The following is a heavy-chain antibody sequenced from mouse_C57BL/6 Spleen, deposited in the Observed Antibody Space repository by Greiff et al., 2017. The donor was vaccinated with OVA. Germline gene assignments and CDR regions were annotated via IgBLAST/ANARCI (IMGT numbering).Heavy chain of an antibody. CDR3: AKGLFGTTVGYAMDY. D-gene: IGHD1-1*01. J-gene: IGHJ4*01. Sequence: QVQLQQSGPGLVQPSQSLSITCTVSGFSLTSYGVHWVRQSPGKGLEWLGVIWSGGSTDYNAAFMSSLSITKDNSKSQVFFKMNSLQADATAIYYWAKGLFGTTVGYAMDYWGQGTSVTVSS. V-gene: IGHV2-5*01. CDR2: IWSGGST. CDR1: GFSLTSYG.